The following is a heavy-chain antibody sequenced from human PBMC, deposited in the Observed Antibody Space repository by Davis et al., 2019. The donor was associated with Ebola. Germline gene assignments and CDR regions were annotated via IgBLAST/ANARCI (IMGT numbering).Heavy chain of an antibody. CDR2: IYYSGST. J-gene: IGHJ4*02. Sequence: MPGGSLRLSCTVSGGSISSGGYYWSWIRQHPGKGLEWIGYIYYSGSTNYNPSLKSRVTISVDTSKNQFSLKLSSVTAADTAVYYCARVVYSGYDEFDYWGQGTLVTVSS. CDR3: ARVVYSGYDEFDY. D-gene: IGHD5-12*01. V-gene: IGHV4-61*08. CDR1: GGSISSGGYY.